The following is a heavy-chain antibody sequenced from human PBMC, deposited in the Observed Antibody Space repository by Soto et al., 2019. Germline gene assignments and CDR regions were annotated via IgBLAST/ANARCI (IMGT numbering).Heavy chain of an antibody. CDR1: GFSLNTREVG. J-gene: IGHJ4*02. V-gene: IGHV2-5*02. CDR3: AHVRSGPRIEDYLAYYFDF. CDR2: IFWDDDK. D-gene: IGHD4-17*01. Sequence: QITLRESGPTLVKPTQTLTLTCTLAGFSLNTREVGGGWIRQPPGKALEWLALIFWDDDKRYSPSLKTRLTIPKDTSKSQVVLTMTNMDPVDTATYYFAHVRSGPRIEDYLAYYFDFWGQGTLVTVSS.